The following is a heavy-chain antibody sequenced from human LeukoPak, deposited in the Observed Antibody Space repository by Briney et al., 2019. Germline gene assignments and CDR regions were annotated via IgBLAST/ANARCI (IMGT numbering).Heavy chain of an antibody. D-gene: IGHD4-11*01. CDR2: IFYSGTT. CDR3: AKHQRQSGLDS. V-gene: IGHV4-39*01. J-gene: IGHJ4*02. Sequence: SETLSLTCTVSGGSINTNTYYWGWIRQPPGKGLEWIGTIFYSGTTYYNPSLKTRITISVDTSKNQFSLNLSSVTAADTAVYYCAKHQRQSGLDSWGQGTLVTVSS. CDR1: GGSINTNTYY.